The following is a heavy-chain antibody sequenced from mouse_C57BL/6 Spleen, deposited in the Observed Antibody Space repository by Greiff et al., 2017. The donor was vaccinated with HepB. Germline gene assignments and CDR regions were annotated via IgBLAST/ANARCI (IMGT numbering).Heavy chain of an antibody. CDR2: IDPSDSYT. V-gene: IGHV1-69*01. CDR3: ARRAYGSSFYYAMDY. CDR1: GYTFTSYW. Sequence: VQLQQPGAELVMPGASVKLSCKASGYTFTSYWMHWVKQRPGQGLEWIGEIDPSDSYTNYNQKFKGKSTLTVDKSSSTAYMQLSSLTSEDSAVYYCARRAYGSSFYYAMDYWGQGTSVTVSS. D-gene: IGHD1-1*01. J-gene: IGHJ4*01.